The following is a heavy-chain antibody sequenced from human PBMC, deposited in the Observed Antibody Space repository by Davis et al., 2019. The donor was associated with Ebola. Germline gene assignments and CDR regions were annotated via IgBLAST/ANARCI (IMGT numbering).Heavy chain of an antibody. V-gene: IGHV3-53*01. Sequence: GESLKISCAASGFTVSSNYMSWVRQAPGKGLEWVSVIYSGGSTYYADSVKGRFTISRDNSKNTLYLQMSSLRAEDTAIYYCAKDINWYFDLWGRGTLVTVSS. CDR1: GFTVSSNY. CDR3: AKDINWYFDL. J-gene: IGHJ2*01. CDR2: IYSGGST.